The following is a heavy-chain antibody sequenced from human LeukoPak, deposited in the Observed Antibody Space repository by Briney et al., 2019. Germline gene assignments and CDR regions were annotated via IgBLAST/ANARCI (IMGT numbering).Heavy chain of an antibody. CDR1: GGSFSGYY. D-gene: IGHD5-12*01. Sequence: SETLSLTCAVYGGSFSGYYWSWIRQPPGKGLEWIGEINHSGSTNYNPSLKSRVTISVDTSKNQFSLKLSSVTAADTAVYYCARGPGRVATILSRFYNWFDPWGQGTLVTVSS. CDR3: ARGPGRVATILSRFYNWFDP. V-gene: IGHV4-34*01. J-gene: IGHJ5*02. CDR2: INHSGST.